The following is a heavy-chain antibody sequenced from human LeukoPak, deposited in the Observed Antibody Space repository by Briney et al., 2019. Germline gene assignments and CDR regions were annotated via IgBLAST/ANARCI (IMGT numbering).Heavy chain of an antibody. CDR1: GFTFSSYA. D-gene: IGHD3-9*01. V-gene: IGHV3-30-3*01. J-gene: IGHJ4*02. Sequence: PGGSLRLSCAASGFTFSSYAMHWVRQAPGKGLEWVAVISYDGSNKYYADSVKGRFTISRDNSKNTLYLQMNSLRAEDTAVYYCARDSSDISLDYWGQGTLVTVSS. CDR2: ISYDGSNK. CDR3: ARDSSDISLDY.